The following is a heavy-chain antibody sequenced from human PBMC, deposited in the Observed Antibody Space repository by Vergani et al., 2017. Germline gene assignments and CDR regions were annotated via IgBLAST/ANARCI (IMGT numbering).Heavy chain of an antibody. CDR3: ARDQWDDDGPRGWFAP. D-gene: IGHD5-24*01. J-gene: IGHJ5*02. V-gene: IGHV4-61*02. CDR2: IYSGGST. Sequence: QVQLQESGPGLVKPSQTLALTCTVSGGSISTGSYYWSWIRQSAGKGLEWIGRIYSGGSTTNPSLQSRVSISIDTSKNQFSLRLTSVTAADTAIYYCARDQWDDDGPRGWFAPWGQGILVTVSS. CDR1: GGSISTGSYY.